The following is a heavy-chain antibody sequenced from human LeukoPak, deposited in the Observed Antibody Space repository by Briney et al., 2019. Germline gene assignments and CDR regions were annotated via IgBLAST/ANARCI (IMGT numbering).Heavy chain of an antibody. D-gene: IGHD3-16*02. Sequence: GGSLRLSCAASGFTVSSNYMSWVRQGPGKGLEWVALIYIDGGTHYTDSVKGRFTISRDTSRNTLFLQMNSLRVEDSAMYYCVKRLTLGDLSIKGAFALWGQGTMVTVAS. CDR2: IYIDGGT. CDR3: VKRLTLGDLSIKGAFAL. V-gene: IGHV3-53*01. J-gene: IGHJ3*01. CDR1: GFTVSSNY.